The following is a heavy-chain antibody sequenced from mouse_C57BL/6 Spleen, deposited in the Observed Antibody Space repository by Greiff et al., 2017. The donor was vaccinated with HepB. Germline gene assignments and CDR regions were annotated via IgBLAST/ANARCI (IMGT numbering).Heavy chain of an antibody. V-gene: IGHV1-4*01. Sequence: VQLQQSGAELARPGASVKMSCKASGYTFTSYTMHWVKQRPGQGLEWIGYINPSSGYTKYNQKFKVKAKLTADKSSSTAYMQLSSLTSADSAVYYCARQDYDGSSAVDYWGQGTTLTVSS. CDR2: INPSSGYT. CDR1: GYTFTSYT. CDR3: ARQDYDGSSAVDY. D-gene: IGHD1-1*01. J-gene: IGHJ2*01.